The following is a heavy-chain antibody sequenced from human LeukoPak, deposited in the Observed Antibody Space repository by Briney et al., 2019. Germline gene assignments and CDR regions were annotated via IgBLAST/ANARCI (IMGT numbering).Heavy chain of an antibody. CDR2: IRYDGSNK. Sequence: PGGSLRLSCAASGFTFSSYGMRWVRQAPGKGLEWVAFIRYDGSNKFYGDSVKGRFTISRDNSKNTLFLQLNSLRAEDSAIYYCAREGWDLNALDIWGQGTMVTVSP. D-gene: IGHD1-26*01. J-gene: IGHJ3*02. CDR3: AREGWDLNALDI. CDR1: GFTFSSYG. V-gene: IGHV3-30*02.